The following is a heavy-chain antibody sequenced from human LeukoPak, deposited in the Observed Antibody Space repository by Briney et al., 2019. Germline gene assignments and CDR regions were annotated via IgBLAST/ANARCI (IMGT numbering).Heavy chain of an antibody. V-gene: IGHV2-5*01. CDR2: IYWNDDK. J-gene: IGHJ4*01. CDR3: ARFITMVRGVIQRDFDY. Sequence: SGPTLVKPTQTLTLTCTFSGFSLSTSGVGVGWIRQPPGKALEWLALIYWNDDKRYSPSLKSRLTITKDTSKNQVVLTMTNMDPVDTATYYCARFITMVRGVIQRDFDYWGHGTLVTVSS. D-gene: IGHD3-10*01. CDR1: GFSLSTSGVG.